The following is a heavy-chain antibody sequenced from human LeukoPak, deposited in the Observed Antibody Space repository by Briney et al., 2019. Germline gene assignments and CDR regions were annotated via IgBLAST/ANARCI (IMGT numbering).Heavy chain of an antibody. D-gene: IGHD3-10*01. CDR1: GFTFSNAW. V-gene: IGHV3-15*01. CDR3: ARASRRFGELSGGP. Sequence: GGSLRLSCAASGFTFSNAWMSWVRQAPGKGLEWVGRIKTNTDGGTADYAAPVQGRFTISRDDSKDTLYLQMNSLKTEDTAMYYCARASRRFGELSGGPWGQGTLVTVSS. CDR2: IKTNTDGGTA. J-gene: IGHJ5*02.